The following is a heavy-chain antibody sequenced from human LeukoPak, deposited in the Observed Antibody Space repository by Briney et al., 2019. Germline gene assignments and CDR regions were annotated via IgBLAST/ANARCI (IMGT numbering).Heavy chain of an antibody. D-gene: IGHD2-2*01. J-gene: IGHJ4*02. CDR1: GFTFSSYA. CDR3: ARGYSSTSCPPDY. V-gene: IGHV3-64*01. Sequence: GGSLRLSCAASGFTFSSYAMHWVRQAPGKGLEYVSAISSNGGSKYYANSVKGRFTISRDNSKNTLYLQMGSLRAEDMAVYYCARGYSSTSCPPDYWGQGTLVTVSS. CDR2: ISSNGGSK.